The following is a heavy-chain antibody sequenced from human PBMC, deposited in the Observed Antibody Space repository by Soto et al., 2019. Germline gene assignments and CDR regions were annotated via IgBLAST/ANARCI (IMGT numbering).Heavy chain of an antibody. Sequence: QVQLVQSGAEVKKPGASVKVSCKTSGYTFTSYAISWMRQAPGQGLEWMGWISTYNGNTDYAQKFQGRVTMTTDTSTSTAYMELRSLRSDDTATYYCARDDTSGRYRADAFDIWGQGTMVTVSS. V-gene: IGHV1-18*01. CDR1: GYTFTSYA. J-gene: IGHJ3*02. D-gene: IGHD6-19*01. CDR3: ARDDTSGRYRADAFDI. CDR2: ISTYNGNT.